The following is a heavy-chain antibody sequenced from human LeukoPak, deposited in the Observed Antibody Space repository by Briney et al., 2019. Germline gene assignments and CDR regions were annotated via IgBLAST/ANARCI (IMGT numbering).Heavy chain of an antibody. D-gene: IGHD1-14*01. CDR3: ARDGSTGYFDY. V-gene: IGHV4-59*12. CDR1: GGSINGYY. J-gene: IGHJ4*02. CDR2: IYYSGST. Sequence: SETLSLTCTVSGGSINGYYWTWIRQPPGEGLDWIGYIYYSGSTKYNPSLKSRATISVDTSKNQFSLKLSSVTAADTAVYYCARDGSTGYFDYWGQGTLVTVSS.